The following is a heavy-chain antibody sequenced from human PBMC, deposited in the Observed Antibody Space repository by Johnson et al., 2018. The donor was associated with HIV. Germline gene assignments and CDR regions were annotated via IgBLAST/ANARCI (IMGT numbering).Heavy chain of an antibody. V-gene: IGHV3-30*04. CDR3: ARERRPGGPDAVEI. J-gene: IGHJ3*02. CDR1: GFTFSSYA. D-gene: IGHD3-16*01. CDR2: ISYDGGNK. Sequence: LLVESGGGVVQPGRSLRLSCAASGFTFSSYAMHWVRQAPGKGLEWVAVISYDGGNKYYADSVKGRFTISRDNSKNTLYLQMSSLRAEDTAVYYCARERRPGGPDAVEIWGQGKMVTVSS.